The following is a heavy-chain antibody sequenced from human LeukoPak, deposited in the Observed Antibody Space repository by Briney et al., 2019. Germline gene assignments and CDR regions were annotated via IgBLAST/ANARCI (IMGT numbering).Heavy chain of an antibody. V-gene: IGHV1-8*01. CDR2: MNPDTGNT. D-gene: IGHD2-2*01. CDR3: TRASGYESHY. Sequence: PVASVKVSCKASGGTFSSYSINWVRQAPGQGLEWMGWMNPDTGNTGYAQKFQGRVTMTRNTPIGTAYMELSSLRFEGTAIYYCTRASGYESHYWGQGTLVTVSS. J-gene: IGHJ4*02. CDR1: GGTFSSYS.